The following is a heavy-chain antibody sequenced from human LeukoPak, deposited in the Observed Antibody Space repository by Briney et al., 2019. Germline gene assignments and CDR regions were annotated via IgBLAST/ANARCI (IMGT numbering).Heavy chain of an antibody. CDR3: ARDSVAVAGTPGWFDP. CDR2: IIPILGIA. V-gene: IGHV1-69*04. D-gene: IGHD6-19*01. CDR1: GGTFSSYA. J-gene: IGHJ5*02. Sequence: ASVKVSCKASGGTFSSYAISWVRQAPGQGLEWMGRIIPILGIANYAQKFQGRVTITADKSTSTAYMELSSLRSEDTAVYYCARDSVAVAGTPGWFDPWGQGTLVTVSS.